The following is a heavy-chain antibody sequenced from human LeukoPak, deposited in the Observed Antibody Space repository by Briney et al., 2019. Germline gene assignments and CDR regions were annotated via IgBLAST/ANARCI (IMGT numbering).Heavy chain of an antibody. Sequence: QPGGSLRLSCAASGFTFSNYAMDWVRQAPGKGLEWVPAITTGGGSTFYADSVKGRFTISRDNSKNTLYLQMNSLRAEDTAEYYCAKDRVTGTRAFDIWGQGTMVTVSS. D-gene: IGHD6-19*01. CDR1: GFTFSNYA. CDR3: AKDRVTGTRAFDI. CDR2: ITTGGGST. V-gene: IGHV3-23*01. J-gene: IGHJ3*02.